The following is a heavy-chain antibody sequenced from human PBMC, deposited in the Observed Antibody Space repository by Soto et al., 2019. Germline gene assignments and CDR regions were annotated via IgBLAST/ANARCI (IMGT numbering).Heavy chain of an antibody. J-gene: IGHJ6*02. CDR2: INTYNGNT. D-gene: IGHD3-16*01. Sequence: ASVKVSCKASGYSFTRYGIAWARQAPGQGPEWMGWINTYNGNTNYAQNLQGRVTLTTDTSTSTAYMELTSLRSNDTAIYYCAMVDVYVTPSPQDVWGQGTTVTVSS. V-gene: IGHV1-18*01. CDR3: AMVDVYVTPSPQDV. CDR1: GYSFTRYG.